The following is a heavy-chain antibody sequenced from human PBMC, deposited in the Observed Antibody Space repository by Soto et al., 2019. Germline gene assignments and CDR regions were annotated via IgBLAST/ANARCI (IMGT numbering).Heavy chain of an antibody. J-gene: IGHJ2*01. V-gene: IGHV4-59*08. CDR1: GGSISSYY. D-gene: IGHD6-6*01. Sequence: QVQLQESGPGLVKPSETLSLTCTVSGGSISSYYWSWIRQPPGKGLEWIGYIYYSGSTNYNPSLKSRVTISVDTSKNQFSLKLSSVTAADTAVYYCARRAVYPLGNWYFDLWGRGTLVTVSS. CDR3: ARRAVYPLGNWYFDL. CDR2: IYYSGST.